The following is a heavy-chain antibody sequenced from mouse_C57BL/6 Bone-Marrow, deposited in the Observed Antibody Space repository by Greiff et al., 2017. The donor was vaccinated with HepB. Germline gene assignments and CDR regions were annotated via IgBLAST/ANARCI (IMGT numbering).Heavy chain of an antibody. J-gene: IGHJ4*01. CDR1: GYTFTDYY. Sequence: QVQLKQSGAELVRPGASVKLSCKASGYTFTDYYINWVKQRPGQGLEWIARIYPGSGNTYYNEKFKGKATLTAEKSSSTAYMQLSSLTSEDSAVYFCARSPSYDYGGAMDYWGQGTSVTVSS. CDR3: ARSPSYDYGGAMDY. D-gene: IGHD2-4*01. CDR2: IYPGSGNT. V-gene: IGHV1-76*01.